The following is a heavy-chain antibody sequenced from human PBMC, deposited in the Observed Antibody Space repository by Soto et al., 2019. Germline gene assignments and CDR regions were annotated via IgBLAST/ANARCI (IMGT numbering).Heavy chain of an antibody. CDR1: GGTFSSYA. V-gene: IGHV1-69*13. CDR2: IIPIFGTA. D-gene: IGHD6-13*01. J-gene: IGHJ6*02. Sequence: ASVKVSCKASGGTFSSYAISWVRQAPGQGLEWMGGIIPIFGTANYAQKFQGRVTITADESTSTAYMELSSLRSEDTAVYYCARDPIAAAKLVYYYYGMDVWGQGTTVTVSS. CDR3: ARDPIAAAKLVYYYYGMDV.